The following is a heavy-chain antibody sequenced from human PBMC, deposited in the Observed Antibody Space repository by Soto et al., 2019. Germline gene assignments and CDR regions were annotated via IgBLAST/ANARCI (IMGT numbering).Heavy chain of an antibody. CDR2: IYPGDSDT. Sequence: GESLKSSCKGSGYSFTSYWIGCVRQMPGKGLEWMVIIYPGDSDTRYSPSFQGQVTISADKSISTAYLQWSSLKASDTAMYYCERHSPAFDYWGKGTMLTVSS. J-gene: IGHJ4*02. CDR1: GYSFTSYW. V-gene: IGHV5-51*01. CDR3: ERHSPAFDY.